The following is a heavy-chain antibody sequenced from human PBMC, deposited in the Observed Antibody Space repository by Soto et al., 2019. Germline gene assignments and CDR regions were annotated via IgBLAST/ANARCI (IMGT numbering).Heavy chain of an antibody. D-gene: IGHD6-19*01. CDR3: ARERAVAGTLWYFDY. J-gene: IGHJ4*02. V-gene: IGHV3-30-3*01. CDR1: GFTFSSYA. Sequence: QVQLVESGGGVVQPGRSLRLSCAASGFTFSSYAMHWVRQAPGKGLEWVAVISYDGSNKYYADSVKGRVTISRDNSKNTLYLQMNSLRAEDTAVYYCARERAVAGTLWYFDYWGQGTLVTVSS. CDR2: ISYDGSNK.